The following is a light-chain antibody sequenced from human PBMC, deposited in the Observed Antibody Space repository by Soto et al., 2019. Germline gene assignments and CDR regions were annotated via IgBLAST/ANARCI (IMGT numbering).Light chain of an antibody. CDR2: DAS. CDR1: QSISRW. Sequence: DIQMTQSPSTLSASVGDRVTITCRASQSISRWLAWYQQKAGKAPKLLIYDASSLETGVPSRFSGSGSGTEFTLTISSLQPADFATYYCQCQQYKSDLPLGQGTKVDIK. CDR3: QQYKSDLP. V-gene: IGKV1-5*01. J-gene: IGKJ1*01.